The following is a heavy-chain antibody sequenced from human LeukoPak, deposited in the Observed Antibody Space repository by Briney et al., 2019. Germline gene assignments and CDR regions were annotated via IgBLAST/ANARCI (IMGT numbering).Heavy chain of an antibody. J-gene: IGHJ4*02. CDR3: ARDRRYYYGSGSYSPFDY. CDR1: GFTFSSYS. V-gene: IGHV3-21*01. CDR2: ISSSSSYI. D-gene: IGHD3-10*01. Sequence: PGGSLRLSCAASGFTFSSYSMNWVRQAPGKGLEWVSSISSSSSYIYYADSVKGRFTISRDNAKNSLYLQMNSLRAEDTAVYYCARDRRYYYGSGSYSPFDYWGQGTLVTVSS.